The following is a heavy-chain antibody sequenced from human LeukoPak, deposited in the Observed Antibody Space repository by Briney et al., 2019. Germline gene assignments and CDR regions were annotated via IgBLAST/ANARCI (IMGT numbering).Heavy chain of an antibody. D-gene: IGHD2-21*01. V-gene: IGHV6-1*01. J-gene: IGHJ4*02. CDR1: GDSVSSNSAA. CDR3: AREMRVVIAAYYFDY. Sequence: SQTLSLTCAVSGDSVSSNSAAWNWIRQSPSRGLEWLGRTYYRSKWYTDYAVSVKSRITINPDTSKNQFSLQLNSVTPEGTAVYYCAREMRVVIAAYYFDYWGQGTLVTVSS. CDR2: TYYRSKWYT.